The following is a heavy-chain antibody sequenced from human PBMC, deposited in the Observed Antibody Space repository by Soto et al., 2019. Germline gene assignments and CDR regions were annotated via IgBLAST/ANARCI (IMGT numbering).Heavy chain of an antibody. CDR3: AKVRPRGSLGIAAAGTPYYFDY. J-gene: IGHJ4*02. V-gene: IGHV3-23*01. CDR2: ISGSGGST. CDR1: GFTFSSYA. Sequence: GGSLRLSCAASGFTFSSYAMSWVRQAPGKGLEWVSAISGSGGSTYYADSVKGRFTISRDNSKNTLYLQMNSLRAEDTAVYYCAKVRPRGSLGIAAAGTPYYFDYWGQGTLVTVSS. D-gene: IGHD6-13*01.